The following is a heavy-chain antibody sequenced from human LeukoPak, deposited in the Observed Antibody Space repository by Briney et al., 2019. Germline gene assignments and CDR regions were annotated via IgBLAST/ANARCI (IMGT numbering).Heavy chain of an antibody. CDR3: AKGGGYEAQYYYYYLDV. D-gene: IGHD5-12*01. J-gene: IGHJ6*03. V-gene: IGHV3-30*02. Sequence: GGSLRLSCAASGFTFSSYGMYWVRQAPGKGLEWAAFIRYDGSNKYYADSVKGRFTVSRDNSKNTLYLQMKSLRAEDTAVYYCAKGGGYEAQYYYYYLDVWGKGTTVTISS. CDR2: IRYDGSNK. CDR1: GFTFSSYG.